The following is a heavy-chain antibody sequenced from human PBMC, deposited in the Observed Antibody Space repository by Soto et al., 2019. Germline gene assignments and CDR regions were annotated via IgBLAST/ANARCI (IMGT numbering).Heavy chain of an antibody. CDR2: ISAYNGNI. CDR3: ARGPYYYDSSGYRPTDAFDI. Sequence: ASVKVSCKASGYIFANYGISWVRQAPGQGLEWMGWISAYNGNIKYAQKLQGRVTMTTDTSTSTAYMELRSLKSDDTAVYYCARGPYYYDSSGYRPTDAFDIWGQGTMVTVSS. D-gene: IGHD3-22*01. V-gene: IGHV1-18*01. CDR1: GYIFANYG. J-gene: IGHJ3*02.